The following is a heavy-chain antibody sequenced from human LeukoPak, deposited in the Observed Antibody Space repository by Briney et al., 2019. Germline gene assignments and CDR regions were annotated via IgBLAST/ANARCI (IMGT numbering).Heavy chain of an antibody. CDR2: IYTSGRT. CDR1: GGSISSYY. Sequence: SETLSLTCTVSGGSISSYYWSWIRQPAGKGLEWIGRIYTSGRTNYNPSLKSRVTMSVDTSKNQFSLKLSSVTAADTAVYYCARDFTYYDILTGYPRHYFDYWGQGTLVTVSS. CDR3: ARDFTYYDILTGYPRHYFDY. V-gene: IGHV4-4*07. J-gene: IGHJ4*02. D-gene: IGHD3-9*01.